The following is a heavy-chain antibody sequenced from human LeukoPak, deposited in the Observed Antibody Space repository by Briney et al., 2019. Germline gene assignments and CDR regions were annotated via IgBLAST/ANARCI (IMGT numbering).Heavy chain of an antibody. CDR3: AKVSRGIATTSPKYFDY. D-gene: IGHD6-13*01. CDR1: GFTFSNYA. CDR2: ISGSGGGT. Sequence: GGSLRLSCAASGFTFSNYAMSWVRQAPGKGLDWVSTISGSGGGTYYADSVKGRLTISRDNSKNTLYLQMNSLRVEDTAVYYCAKVSRGIATTSPKYFDYWGQGTLVTVSS. J-gene: IGHJ4*02. V-gene: IGHV3-23*01.